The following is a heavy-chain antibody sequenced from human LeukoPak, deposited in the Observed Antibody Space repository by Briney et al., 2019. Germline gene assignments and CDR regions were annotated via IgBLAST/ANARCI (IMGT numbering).Heavy chain of an antibody. D-gene: IGHD3-22*01. Sequence: GESLKISCKGSGYSFTSYWIGWVRQMPGKGLEWMGMIYLGDSDSRYSPSFQGQVTISADKSITTAYLQWSSLKASDTAMYYCARLAGYYDSSGIDLYYFDYWGQGTLVTVSS. CDR2: IYLGDSDS. CDR3: ARLAGYYDSSGIDLYYFDY. V-gene: IGHV5-51*01. CDR1: GYSFTSYW. J-gene: IGHJ4*02.